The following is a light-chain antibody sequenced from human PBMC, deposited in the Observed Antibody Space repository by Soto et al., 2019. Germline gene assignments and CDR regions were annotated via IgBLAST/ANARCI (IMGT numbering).Light chain of an antibody. CDR1: EDINSR. V-gene: IGKV1-12*01. Sequence: DIQMTQSPSSVSASVGDRVTISCRASEDINSRLAWYQQKPGNAPKLLIYAAFILQSGVPSRFRGYGSGTDFTLSISSLQPEDFATYYCRQATSFPRTFGQGTKVDI. CDR2: AAF. CDR3: RQATSFPRT. J-gene: IGKJ1*01.